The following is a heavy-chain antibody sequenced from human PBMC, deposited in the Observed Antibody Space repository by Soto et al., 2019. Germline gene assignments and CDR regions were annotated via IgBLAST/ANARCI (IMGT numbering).Heavy chain of an antibody. Sequence: SETLSLTCTVSGGSISSYYWIWIRQPAGKGLEWIGRIYTSGSTNYNPSLKSRVTMSVDTSKNQFSLKLSSVTAADTAVYYCARDPNRYYDKYYFDYWGQGTLVTVSS. V-gene: IGHV4-4*07. CDR3: ARDPNRYYDKYYFDY. D-gene: IGHD3-9*01. J-gene: IGHJ4*02. CDR2: IYTSGST. CDR1: GGSISSYY.